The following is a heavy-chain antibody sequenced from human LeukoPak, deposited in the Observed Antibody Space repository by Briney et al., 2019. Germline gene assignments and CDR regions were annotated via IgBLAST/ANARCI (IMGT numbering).Heavy chain of an antibody. J-gene: IGHJ4*02. CDR3: ARDYCGGDCFPDS. CDR2: INPNSGDT. CDR1: GYTFTGYY. Sequence: ASVTVSCKTSGYTFTGYYVHWVRQAPGQGLEWMGRINPNSGDTNYAQKFQGRVTMTRDTSISTAYMELSQLRSDDTAVYYCARDYCGGDCFPDSWGQGTLVTVSS. V-gene: IGHV1-2*06. D-gene: IGHD2-21*02.